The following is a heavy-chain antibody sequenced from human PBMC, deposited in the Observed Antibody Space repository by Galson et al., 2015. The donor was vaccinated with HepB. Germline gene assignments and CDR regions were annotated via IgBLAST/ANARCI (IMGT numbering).Heavy chain of an antibody. Sequence: SLRLSCAASGFTFSIYAMSWVRQAPGKGLEWVSTFGRSGGTTHYADSVKGRFTISRDNSKNTLYLQMNSLRAEDTAVYFCAKRDSSGYYYFDYWGRGTLVTVSS. V-gene: IGHV3-23*01. D-gene: IGHD3-22*01. CDR3: AKRDSSGYYYFDY. CDR1: GFTFSIYA. CDR2: FGRSGGTT. J-gene: IGHJ4*02.